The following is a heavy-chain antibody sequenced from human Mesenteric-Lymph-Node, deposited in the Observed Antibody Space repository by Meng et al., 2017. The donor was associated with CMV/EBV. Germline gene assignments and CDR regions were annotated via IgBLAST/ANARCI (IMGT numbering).Heavy chain of an antibody. Sequence: SETLSLTCTVSGGSITSSNYYWGWIRQPPGKGLEWIGSIYYSGSTYYNPSLKSRVTISVDTSKNQFSLKLSSVTAADTAVYYCANYDFWSGYYLWGQGTLVTVSS. CDR3: ANYDFWSGYYL. D-gene: IGHD3-3*01. CDR2: IYYSGST. J-gene: IGHJ5*02. V-gene: IGHV4-39*07. CDR1: GGSITSSNYY.